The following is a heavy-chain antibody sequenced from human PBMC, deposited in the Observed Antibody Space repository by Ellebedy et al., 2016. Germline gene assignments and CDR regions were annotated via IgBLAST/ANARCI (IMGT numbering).Heavy chain of an antibody. D-gene: IGHD3-22*01. J-gene: IGHJ6*02. CDR3: VRQWDHYDSSGYYRGVEEGKYGMDV. CDR1: GGSISSGSYY. V-gene: IGHV4-39*01. CDR2: VYYSGST. Sequence: SETLSLTCNVSGGSISSGSYYWGWVRQPPGTGLEWIGSVYYSGSTYYNPSLKSRATTSVGTSKNQFILRLSSVTAADTAVYYCVRQWDHYDSSGYYRGVEEGKYGMDVWGQGTTVTVSS.